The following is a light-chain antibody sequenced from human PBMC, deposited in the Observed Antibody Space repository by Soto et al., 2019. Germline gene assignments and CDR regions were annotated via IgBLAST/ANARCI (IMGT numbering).Light chain of an antibody. Sequence: QSVLTQPPSVSGAPGQRVTISCTGSSSNIGAGYDVHWYQQLPGTAPKLLIYGNSNRPSGVPDRFSGSKSGTSASLAITGFKGEDEADYNSQSDDSSLSRNVFGTGAQMT. CDR2: GNS. V-gene: IGLV1-40*01. CDR3: QSDDSSLSRNV. J-gene: IGLJ7*01. CDR1: SSNIGAGYD.